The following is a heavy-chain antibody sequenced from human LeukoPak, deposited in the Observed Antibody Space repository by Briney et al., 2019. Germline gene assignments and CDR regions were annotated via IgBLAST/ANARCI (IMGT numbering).Heavy chain of an antibody. D-gene: IGHD3-10*01. V-gene: IGHV3-66*01. CDR2: IYGGSNT. CDR1: GFFVSENY. J-gene: IGHJ4*02. CDR3: GTDGSARHEDF. Sequence: PGGSLRLSCAASGFFVSENYIIWVRQAPGKGLEWVSLIYGGSNTYYADSVKGRFTISRDNSKNMVYLQMTRLRAEDTGLYYCGTDGSARHEDFWGQGALVTVSS.